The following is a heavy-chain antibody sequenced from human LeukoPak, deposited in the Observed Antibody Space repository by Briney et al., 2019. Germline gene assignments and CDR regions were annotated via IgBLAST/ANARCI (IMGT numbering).Heavy chain of an antibody. CDR3: ARGGLVVHAHDAFDI. CDR1: GGAISSYY. Sequence: PSETLSLTCTVSGGAISSYYWSWVRQPPGKGLQWIGYMFYSGSTNSNPSLKSRLTISVDTSKNQFSLKLHSVTAADTAVYYCARGGLVVHAHDAFDIWGQGTMVTVSS. D-gene: IGHD2-8*02. J-gene: IGHJ3*02. CDR2: MFYSGST. V-gene: IGHV4-59*08.